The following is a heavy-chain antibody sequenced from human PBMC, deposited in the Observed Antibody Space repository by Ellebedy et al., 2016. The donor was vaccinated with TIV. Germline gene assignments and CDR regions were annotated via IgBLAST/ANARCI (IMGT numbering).Heavy chain of an antibody. CDR2: INTNTGNP. Sequence: AASVKVSCKASGYSFINYAMNSVRHAPGQGLEWQGWINTNTGNPTYAQGFTGRFVFTLDTSVSTAYLHISSLKAEDTAIYYCARAAAAGFFWYFDLWGRGTLVTVSS. J-gene: IGHJ2*01. D-gene: IGHD6-13*01. CDR3: ARAAAAGFFWYFDL. V-gene: IGHV7-4-1*02. CDR1: GYSFINYA.